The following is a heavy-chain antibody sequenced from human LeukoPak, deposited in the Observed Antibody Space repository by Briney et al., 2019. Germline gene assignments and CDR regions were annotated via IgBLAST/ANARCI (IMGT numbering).Heavy chain of an antibody. J-gene: IGHJ1*01. Sequence: GGSLRLSCAASGFTFSNAWMSWVRQAPGKGLEWVGRIKSKTGGGTTDYAAPVKGRFTISRDDSKNTLYLQMNSLKTEDTAVYYCNWYCSGGSCYSSFQHWGQGILVTVSS. CDR1: GFTFSNAW. CDR3: NWYCSGGSCYSSFQH. D-gene: IGHD2-15*01. V-gene: IGHV3-15*01. CDR2: IKSKTGGGTT.